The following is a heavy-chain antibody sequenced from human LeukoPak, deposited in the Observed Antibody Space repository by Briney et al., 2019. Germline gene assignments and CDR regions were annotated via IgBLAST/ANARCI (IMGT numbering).Heavy chain of an antibody. Sequence: GASVKVSCKASGYTFTSYYMHWVRQAPGQGLERMGWINLNNGGTYYAQKFQGRVTMTRDTSISTAYMELNWLRPDDTAVYYCAPISVPGRHCSSSNCYYDFEMWGQGTKVTVSS. CDR2: INLNNGGT. V-gene: IGHV1-2*02. J-gene: IGHJ3*02. D-gene: IGHD2-2*01. CDR1: GYTFTSYY. CDR3: APISVPGRHCSSSNCYYDFEM.